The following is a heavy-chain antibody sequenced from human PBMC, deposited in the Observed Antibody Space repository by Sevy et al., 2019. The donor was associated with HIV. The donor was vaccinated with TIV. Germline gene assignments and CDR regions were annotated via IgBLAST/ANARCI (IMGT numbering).Heavy chain of an antibody. D-gene: IGHD3-22*01. CDR2: INSDGSST. CDR1: GFTFSSYW. V-gene: IGHV3-74*01. J-gene: IGHJ4*02. Sequence: GGSLRLSCAASGFTFSSYWMHWVRQAPGKGLVWVSRINSDGSSTSYADSVKGRFTISRDNAKNTLYLQMNSLRAEDTAVYYCVRGADYYDSSGANCDYWGQGTLVTVSS. CDR3: VRGADYYDSSGANCDY.